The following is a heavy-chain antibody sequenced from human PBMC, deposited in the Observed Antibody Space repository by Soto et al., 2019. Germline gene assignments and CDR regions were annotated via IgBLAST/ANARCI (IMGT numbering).Heavy chain of an antibody. CDR3: ARDRIAARRAGYGMDV. D-gene: IGHD6-6*01. J-gene: IGHJ6*02. V-gene: IGHV6-1*01. Sequence: PPQTLSLTCAISGDSVSSNSAAWNWIRQSPSRGLEWLGRTYYRSKWYNDYAVSVKSRITINPDTSKNQFSLQLNSVTPEDTAVYYCARDRIAARRAGYGMDVWGQGTTVTVSS. CDR1: GDSVSSNSAA. CDR2: TYYRSKWYN.